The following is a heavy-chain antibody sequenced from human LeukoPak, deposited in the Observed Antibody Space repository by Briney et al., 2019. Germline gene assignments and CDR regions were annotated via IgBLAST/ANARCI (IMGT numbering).Heavy chain of an antibody. J-gene: IGHJ4*02. CDR2: IYYSGST. D-gene: IGHD1-26*01. CDR3: ARSLVGATLIDY. CDR1: GGSISSSSYY. V-gene: IGHV4-39*01. Sequence: SETLSLTCTVSGGSISSSSYYWGWIRQPPGKGLEWIGSIYYSGSTYYNPSLKSRVTLSVDTSKNQFSLKLSSVTAADTAVYYCARSLVGATLIDYWGQGTLVTVSS.